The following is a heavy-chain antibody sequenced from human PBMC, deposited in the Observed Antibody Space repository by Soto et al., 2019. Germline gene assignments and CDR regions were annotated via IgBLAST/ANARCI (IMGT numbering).Heavy chain of an antibody. J-gene: IGHJ6*02. CDR2: ISYTGRT. CDR1: GDSVTSGSYY. CDR3: AREWGLLPYYVMNV. V-gene: IGHV4-61*03. Sequence: ASETLSLTCIVSGDSVTSGSYYWTWLRQPPGKGLEWIGYISYTGRTKYNPSLQSRVTISVDTSKNGFSLNLSSVTAADTAVYFCAREWGLLPYYVMNVWGHGTAVTVSS. D-gene: IGHD7-27*01.